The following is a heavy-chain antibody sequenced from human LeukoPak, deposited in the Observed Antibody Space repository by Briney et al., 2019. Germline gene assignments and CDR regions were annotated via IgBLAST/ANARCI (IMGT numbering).Heavy chain of an antibody. CDR2: ISGSGGST. J-gene: IGHJ4*02. V-gene: IGHV3-23*01. CDR3: AKDPPFGYYDSSGYYPGYY. CDR1: GFTFSSYA. D-gene: IGHD3-22*01. Sequence: PGGSLRLSCAASGFTFSSYAMNWVRQAPGKGLEWVSVISGSGGSTYYADSVKGRFTISRDNSKNTLYLQMNSLRAEDTAVYYCAKDPPFGYYDSSGYYPGYYWGQGTLVTVSS.